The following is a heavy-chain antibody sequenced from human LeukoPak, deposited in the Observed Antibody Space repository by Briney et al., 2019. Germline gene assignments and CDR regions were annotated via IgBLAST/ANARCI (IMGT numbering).Heavy chain of an antibody. J-gene: IGHJ5*02. V-gene: IGHV3-7*01. CDR2: IKQDGSEK. CDR1: GFTFSSDW. CDR3: ARVDYQLLVGWFDP. D-gene: IGHD1-26*01. Sequence: GGSLRLSCAASGFTFSSDWMSWVRQAPGKGLEWVANIKQDGSEKYYVDSVKGRFTISRDNAKNSIYLESHSLSPEHTALYFCARVDYQLLVGWFDPWGQGTLVTVSS.